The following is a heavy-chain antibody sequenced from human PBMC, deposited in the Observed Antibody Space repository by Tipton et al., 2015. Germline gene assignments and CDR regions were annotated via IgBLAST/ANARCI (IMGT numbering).Heavy chain of an antibody. J-gene: IGHJ4*02. CDR3: ARQWSGSYRRDY. CDR1: DGSFSASY. Sequence: LRLSCAVYDGSFSASYWSWIRQSSGKGLEWIGEINHNSITNYNPSLKSRVTMSVETSKKQFSLKLTSVTAADTAVYYCARQWSGSYRRDYWGQGTLVTVSS. CDR2: INHNSIT. V-gene: IGHV4-34*01. D-gene: IGHD1-26*01.